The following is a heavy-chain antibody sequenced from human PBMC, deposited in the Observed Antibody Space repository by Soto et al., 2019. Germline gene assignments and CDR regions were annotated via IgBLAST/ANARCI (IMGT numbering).Heavy chain of an antibody. J-gene: IGHJ6*02. CDR2: INPYGGAA. CDR1: GYTFTSTW. CDR3: ARDKRSGRLDV. Sequence: ASVKVSCKASGYTFTSTWMHWVRQAPGQGLEWMGIINPYGGAATYVEKFQGRVTMTRDTSTSTVYMELSSLRSEDTAVYYCARDKRSGRLDVWGQGSTVTVSS. V-gene: IGHV1-46*01. D-gene: IGHD3-3*01.